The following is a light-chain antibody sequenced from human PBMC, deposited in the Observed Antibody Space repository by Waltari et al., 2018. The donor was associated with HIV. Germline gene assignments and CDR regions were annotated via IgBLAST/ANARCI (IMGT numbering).Light chain of an antibody. CDR3: QVWDNSEYAV. Sequence: YVLTPPPSVPVAPGQTASLTCGGDNIETYYVYWSQQTPGQAPVVVVYDHSVRPSGVPERFSGSNSGNTATLTSGKVEAGDEADYYCQVWDNSEYAVFGGGTQLTVL. V-gene: IGLV3-21*02. J-gene: IGLJ7*01. CDR2: DHS. CDR1: NIETYY.